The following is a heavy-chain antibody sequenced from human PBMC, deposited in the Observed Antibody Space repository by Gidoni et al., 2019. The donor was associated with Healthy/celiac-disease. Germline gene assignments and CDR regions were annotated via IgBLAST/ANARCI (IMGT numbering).Heavy chain of an antibody. Sequence: QVQLVQSGAEVKKPGSSVKVSCKASGGTFSSYALSWVRQAPGQGLEWMGRIIPILGIANYAQKFQGRVTITADKSTSTAYMELSSLRSEDTAVYYCARSIRDIVVVVAATGAAFDIWGQGTMVTVSS. J-gene: IGHJ3*02. D-gene: IGHD2-15*01. CDR2: IIPILGIA. CDR3: ARSIRDIVVVVAATGAAFDI. V-gene: IGHV1-69*09. CDR1: GGTFSSYA.